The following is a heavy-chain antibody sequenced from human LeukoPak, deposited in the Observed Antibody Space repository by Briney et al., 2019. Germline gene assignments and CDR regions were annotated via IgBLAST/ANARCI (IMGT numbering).Heavy chain of an antibody. D-gene: IGHD4-17*01. CDR3: ARDRTTVTIFDY. CDR1: GYTFTNYY. CDR2: INPNSGGT. Sequence: ASVKVSCKASGYTFTNYYIHWVRQAPGQGLEWLGCINPNSGGTNYAQNLQGRATMTSDTSINTAYMELNRLRSDDTAVYFCARDRTTVTIFDYWGQGTLVTVSS. J-gene: IGHJ4*02. V-gene: IGHV1-2*02.